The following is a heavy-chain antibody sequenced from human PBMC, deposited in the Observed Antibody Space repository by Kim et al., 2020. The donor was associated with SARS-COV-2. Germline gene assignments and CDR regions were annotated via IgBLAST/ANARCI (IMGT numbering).Heavy chain of an antibody. CDR2: ISYDGSNK. CDR3: ARGGIVGAAFDY. CDR1: GFTFSSYA. V-gene: IGHV3-30*04. Sequence: GGSLRLSCAASGFTFSSYAMHWVRQAPGKGLEWVAVISYDGSNKYYADSVKGRFTISRDNSKNTLYLQMNSLRAEDTAVYYCARGGIVGAAFDYWGQGTLVTVSS. D-gene: IGHD1-26*01. J-gene: IGHJ4*02.